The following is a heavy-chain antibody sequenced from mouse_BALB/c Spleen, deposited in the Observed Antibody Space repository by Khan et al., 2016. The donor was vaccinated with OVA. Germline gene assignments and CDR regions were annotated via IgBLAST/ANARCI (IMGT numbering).Heavy chain of an antibody. J-gene: IGHJ3*01. CDR3: TRLAYYYNSEGFAY. CDR2: ISSGGSYT. Sequence: DVHLVESGGDLVKPGGSLKLSCANSGFTFSTYGMSWVRQTPDKRLEWVAAISSGGSYTYYPGSVKGRFTISRDNANNTLYLQMSSLKSEDTAIYYCTRLAYYYNSEGFAYWGQGTLVTVSA. D-gene: IGHD1-1*01. CDR1: GFTFSTYG. V-gene: IGHV5-6*01.